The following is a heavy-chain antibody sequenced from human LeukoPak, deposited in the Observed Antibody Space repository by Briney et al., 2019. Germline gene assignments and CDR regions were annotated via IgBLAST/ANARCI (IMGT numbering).Heavy chain of an antibody. Sequence: GGSLRLSCAASGFTFSSYAMHWVRQAPGKGLEYVSAISSNGGSTYYANSVKGRFTISRDNSKNTLYLQMGSLRAEDMAVYYCGRGGGDYVAFDIWGQGKMVTVSS. CDR1: GFTFSSYA. J-gene: IGHJ3*02. CDR3: GRGGGDYVAFDI. CDR2: ISSNGGST. V-gene: IGHV3-64*01. D-gene: IGHD4-17*01.